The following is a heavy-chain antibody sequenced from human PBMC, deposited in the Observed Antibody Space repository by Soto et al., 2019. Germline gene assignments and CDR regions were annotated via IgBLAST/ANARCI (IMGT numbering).Heavy chain of an antibody. D-gene: IGHD3-22*01. CDR3: ARESISSGYFPLDS. CDR1: GFTFSSYR. Sequence: GGSLRLSCAASGFTFSSYRMNWVRQAPGKGLEWVSYISSSSSTIYYADSVKGRFTISRDNGKNSLYLQMNSLRDEDTAVYYCARESISSGYFPLDSWGQGTLVTVSS. CDR2: ISSSSSTI. J-gene: IGHJ4*02. V-gene: IGHV3-48*02.